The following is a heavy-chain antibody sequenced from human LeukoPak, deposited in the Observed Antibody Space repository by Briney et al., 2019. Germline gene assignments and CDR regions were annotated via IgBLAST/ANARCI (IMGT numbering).Heavy chain of an antibody. J-gene: IGHJ5*02. D-gene: IGHD2-15*01. CDR2: INPSGGST. CDR3: ARDRYGRSRYCSGGSCYSSFDP. CDR1: GYTFTSYY. V-gene: IGHV1-46*01. Sequence: ALVKVSCKASGYTFTSYYMHWVRQAPGQGLEWMGIINPSGGSTSYAQKFQGRVTMTRDTSTSTVYMELSSLRSEDTAVYYCARDRYGRSRYCSGGSCYSSFDPWGQGTLVTVSS.